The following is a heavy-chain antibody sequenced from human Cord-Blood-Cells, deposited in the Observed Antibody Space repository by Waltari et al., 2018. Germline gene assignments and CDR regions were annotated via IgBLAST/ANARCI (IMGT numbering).Heavy chain of an antibody. Sequence: QVQLQQWGAGLLKPSETLSLTCAVYGGSFSGYYWSWIRQPPGKGLEWIGEINHSGSTNYHPSLKSRVTRAVDTAKNQFPLKLSSVTAADTAVYYCARGRGWLRCFDYWGQGTLVTVSS. J-gene: IGHJ4*02. V-gene: IGHV4-34*01. D-gene: IGHD5-12*01. CDR2: INHSGST. CDR1: GGSFSGYY. CDR3: ARGRGWLRCFDY.